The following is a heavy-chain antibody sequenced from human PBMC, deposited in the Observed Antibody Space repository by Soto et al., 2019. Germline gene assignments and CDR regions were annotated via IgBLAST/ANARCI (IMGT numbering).Heavy chain of an antibody. CDR1: RDTFNKYA. D-gene: IGHD3-16*01. CDR2: IIPIFSSR. Sequence: QVQLVQSGAEVKKPGSSVKVSCKTSRDTFNKYAFNWVRQAPGQGLEWMGWIIPIFSSRNYAEKFQGRVTITADDSTSTAYMELRILRCEDTAVYYCARGETYLGVWGQGTTVTVSS. J-gene: IGHJ6*02. CDR3: ARGETYLGV. V-gene: IGHV1-69*01.